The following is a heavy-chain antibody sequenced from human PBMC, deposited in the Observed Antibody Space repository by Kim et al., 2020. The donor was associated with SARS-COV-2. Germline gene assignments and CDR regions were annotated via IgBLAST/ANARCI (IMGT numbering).Heavy chain of an antibody. V-gene: IGHV3-7*01. CDR2: T. J-gene: IGHJ5*02. Sequence: TNHVDSVKGRFTISRDKAKNSRYLQMNSLRAEDTAVYYCARDLYGGGFDPWGQGTLVTVSS. D-gene: IGHD2-21*01. CDR3: ARDLYGGGFDP.